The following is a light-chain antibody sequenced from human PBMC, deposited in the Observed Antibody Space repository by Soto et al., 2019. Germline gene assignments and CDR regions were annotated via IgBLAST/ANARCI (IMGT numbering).Light chain of an antibody. CDR1: QGIYTY. J-gene: IGKJ1*01. V-gene: IGKV1-9*01. Sequence: DIPLTQSPSFLSASVGDRVTITCRASQGIYTYLAWYQQKPGKAPELLIYAASTLQSGVPSRFSGSGSGTEFTLTISSLQPEDFATSYCQHLNSYPWTFGQGTKVEIK. CDR2: AAS. CDR3: QHLNSYPWT.